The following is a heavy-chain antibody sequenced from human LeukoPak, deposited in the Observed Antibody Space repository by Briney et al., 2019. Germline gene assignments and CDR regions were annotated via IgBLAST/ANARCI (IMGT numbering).Heavy chain of an antibody. CDR3: VRDRDTGAYAAGFDY. Sequence: GGSLRLSCAASGFTFSNYGMHWVRQAPGKGLEWVAAIWYDGSNKYYGDSVRGRFTISRDNPKNTLYLQMNSLTVEDTAVYYCVRDRDTGAYAAGFDYWGQGTLATVSS. V-gene: IGHV3-33*01. D-gene: IGHD6-13*01. J-gene: IGHJ4*02. CDR1: GFTFSNYG. CDR2: IWYDGSNK.